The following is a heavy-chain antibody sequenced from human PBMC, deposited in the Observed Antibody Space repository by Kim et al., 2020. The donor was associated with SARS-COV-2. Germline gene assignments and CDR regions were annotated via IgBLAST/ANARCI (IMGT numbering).Heavy chain of an antibody. V-gene: IGHV3-15*01. D-gene: IGHD6-13*01. J-gene: IGHJ4*02. CDR2: IKSKTDGGTT. CDR3: GGSSSWIDF. Sequence: GGSLRLSCAASGFTFVNAWMSWVRQAPGKGLEWVGRIKSKTDGGTTDYAAPVKGGFTISRDDSKNTLYLQMNSLKTEDTAVYYCGGSSSWIDFWGQGTLVTVSS. CDR1: GFTFVNAW.